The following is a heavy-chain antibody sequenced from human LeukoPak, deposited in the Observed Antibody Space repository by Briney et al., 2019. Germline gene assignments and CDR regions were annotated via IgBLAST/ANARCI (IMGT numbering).Heavy chain of an antibody. CDR2: MNPKSGTR. CDR1: GYTFNHYD. Sequence: ASVKVSCKASGYTFNHYDVNWVRQAPAQGLEWMGWMNPKSGTRVYAQKFQGRVTMTSDSYINTAYMELTSLTSGDTAVYYCAKGLRSDFWGQGTLVIVSS. V-gene: IGHV1-8*01. D-gene: IGHD3-16*02. CDR3: AKGLRSDF. J-gene: IGHJ4*02.